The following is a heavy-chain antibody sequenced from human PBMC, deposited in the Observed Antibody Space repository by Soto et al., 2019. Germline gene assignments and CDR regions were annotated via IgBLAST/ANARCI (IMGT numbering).Heavy chain of an antibody. CDR1: GFTFSSYS. Sequence: EVQLVESGGGLVQPGGSLRLSCAASGFTFSSYSMNWVRQAPGKGLEWVSYISSSSSTIYYADSVKGRFTISRDNAKNSVYLQMNSLRDEDTAVYYCARDVNHGAMDVWGQGTTVTVSS. J-gene: IGHJ6*02. CDR3: ARDVNHGAMDV. CDR2: ISSSSSTI. D-gene: IGHD3-16*01. V-gene: IGHV3-48*02.